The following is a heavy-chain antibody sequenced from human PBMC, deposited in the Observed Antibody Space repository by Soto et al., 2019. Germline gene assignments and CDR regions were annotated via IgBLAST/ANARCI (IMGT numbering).Heavy chain of an antibody. CDR1: GYSISSGYY. CDR3: ARDILLAGGATGDYFDY. CDR2: IYHSGST. D-gene: IGHD1-26*01. J-gene: IGHJ4*02. V-gene: IGHV4-38-2*02. Sequence: SETLSLTCTVSGYSISSGYYWGWIRQPPGKGLEWIGSIYHSGSTYYNPSLKSRVTISVDTSKNQFSLKLSSVTAADTAVYYCARDILLAGGATGDYFDYWGQGTLVTVSS.